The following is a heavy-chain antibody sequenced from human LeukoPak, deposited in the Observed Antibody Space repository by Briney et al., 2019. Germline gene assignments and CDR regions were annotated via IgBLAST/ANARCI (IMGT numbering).Heavy chain of an antibody. V-gene: IGHV1-69*13. J-gene: IGHJ4*02. CDR1: GGTFSSYA. CDR2: IIPIFGTA. CDR3: ASEIAAAGGGFDY. D-gene: IGHD6-13*01. Sequence: SVKVSCKSSGGTFSSYAISWVRQAPGQGLEWMGGIIPIFGTANYAQKFQGRVTITADESTSTAYMELSSLRSEDTAVYYCASEIAAAGGGFDYWGQGTLVTVSS.